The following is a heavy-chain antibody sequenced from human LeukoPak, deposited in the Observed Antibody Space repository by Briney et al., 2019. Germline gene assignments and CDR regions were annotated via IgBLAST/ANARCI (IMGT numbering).Heavy chain of an antibody. CDR2: FDPEDGET. Sequence: ASVKVSCKASGYAFTSYGISWVRQAPGKGLEWMGGFDPEDGETIYAQKFQGRVTMTEDTSTDTAYMELSSLRSEDTAVYYCAREGYYYMDVWGKGTTVTVSS. CDR3: AREGYYYMDV. CDR1: GYAFTSYG. J-gene: IGHJ6*03. V-gene: IGHV1-24*01.